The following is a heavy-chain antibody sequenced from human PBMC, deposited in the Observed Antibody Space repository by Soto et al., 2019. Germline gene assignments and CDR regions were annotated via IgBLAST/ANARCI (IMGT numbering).Heavy chain of an antibody. CDR2: ISYDGSNK. CDR1: GFTFSSYA. V-gene: IGHV3-30-3*01. CDR3: ARGGVSIITIFGVVPSWFDP. D-gene: IGHD3-3*01. J-gene: IGHJ5*02. Sequence: VQLVESGGGVVQPGRSLRLSCAASGFTFSSYAMHWVRQAPGKGLEWVAVISYDGSNKYYADSVKGRFTISRDNSKNTLYLQMNSLRAEDTAVYYCARGGVSIITIFGVVPSWFDPWGQGTLVTVSS.